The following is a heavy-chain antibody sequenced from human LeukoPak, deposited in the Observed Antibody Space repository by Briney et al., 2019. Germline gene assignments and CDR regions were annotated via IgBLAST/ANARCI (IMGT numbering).Heavy chain of an antibody. CDR2: SYHSGST. D-gene: IGHD5-18*01. CDR3: ARGVGIQLWLPKFYYYGMDV. CDR1: GGSISSNNW. J-gene: IGHJ6*02. Sequence: PSETLSLTCAVSGGSISSNNWWSWVRQPPGKGLEWIGESYHSGSTNYNPSLKSRVTISVDKSKNQFSLKLSSVTPEDTAVYYCARGVGIQLWLPKFYYYGMDVWGQGTTVTVSS. V-gene: IGHV4-4*02.